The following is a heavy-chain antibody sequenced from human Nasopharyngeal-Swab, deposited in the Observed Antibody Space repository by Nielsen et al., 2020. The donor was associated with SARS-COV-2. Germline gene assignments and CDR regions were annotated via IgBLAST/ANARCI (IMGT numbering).Heavy chain of an antibody. V-gene: IGHV3-66*01. CDR2: IYSGGST. CDR1: GFTFSSYA. CDR3: ARVYYGSGSS. D-gene: IGHD3-10*01. J-gene: IGHJ4*02. Sequence: GESLKISCAASGFTFSSYAMSWVRQAPGKGLEWVSVIYSGGSTYYADSVKGRFTISSDNSKNTLYLQMNSLRAEDTAVYYCARVYYGSGSSWGQGTLVTVSS.